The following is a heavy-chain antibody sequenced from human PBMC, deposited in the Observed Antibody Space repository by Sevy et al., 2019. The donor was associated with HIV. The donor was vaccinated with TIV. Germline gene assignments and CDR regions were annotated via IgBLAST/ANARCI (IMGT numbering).Heavy chain of an antibody. D-gene: IGHD2-15*01. CDR1: GFSLNSFW. J-gene: IGHJ4*02. V-gene: IGHV3-7*01. Sequence: GGSLRLSCAASGFSLNSFWMNWVRQTPGKGLEWVANINQNGSVKYYVDSVKGRFTIFRDNSRNLLYLQMTSLRVEDTALYYCVRAVATNGSFWGQGTLVTVSS. CDR3: VRAVATNGSF. CDR2: INQNGSVK.